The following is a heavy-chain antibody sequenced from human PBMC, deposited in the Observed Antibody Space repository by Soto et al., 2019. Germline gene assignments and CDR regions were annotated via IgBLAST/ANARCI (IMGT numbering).Heavy chain of an antibody. CDR2: VSHDGRNT. Sequence: VQLVESGGGVVQPGRSLRLSCAASGFTFSDYAMHWVRQAPGKGREWVAVVSHDGRNTHYADSVKGRFTISRDSSKNMVSLEMTSLRAEDTAVYYCAKGGRQWLVTSDFNYWGQGALVTVSS. CDR1: GFTFSDYA. J-gene: IGHJ4*02. D-gene: IGHD6-19*01. CDR3: AKGGRQWLVTSDFNY. V-gene: IGHV3-30*18.